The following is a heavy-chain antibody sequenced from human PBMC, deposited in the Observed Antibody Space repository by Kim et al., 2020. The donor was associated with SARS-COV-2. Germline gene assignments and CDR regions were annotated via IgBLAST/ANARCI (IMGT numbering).Heavy chain of an antibody. Sequence: GGSLRLSCAASGFTFSSYSMNWVRHAPGKGLEWVSYISSSSSTIYYADSVKGRFTISRDNAKNSLYLQMNSLRDEDTAVYYCARDRVGYSSSYHYYYYYGMDVWGQGTTVTVSS. CDR1: GFTFSSYS. V-gene: IGHV3-48*02. D-gene: IGHD6-13*01. J-gene: IGHJ6*02. CDR2: ISSSSSTI. CDR3: ARDRVGYSSSYHYYYYYGMDV.